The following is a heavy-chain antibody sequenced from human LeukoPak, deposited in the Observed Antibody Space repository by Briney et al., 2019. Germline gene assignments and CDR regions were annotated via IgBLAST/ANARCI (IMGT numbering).Heavy chain of an antibody. CDR3: ARGPRGFDP. CDR2: IYSGGST. J-gene: IGHJ5*02. CDR1: GFTVSSND. Sequence: GGSQRLSCEASGFTVSSNDMSWVRQAPGKGLEWVSVIYSGGSTDYTDSVMGRFTISRDNSKNTLYLQMNSLRAEDTAVYFCARGPRGFDPWGQGTLVTVSS. V-gene: IGHV3-53*01.